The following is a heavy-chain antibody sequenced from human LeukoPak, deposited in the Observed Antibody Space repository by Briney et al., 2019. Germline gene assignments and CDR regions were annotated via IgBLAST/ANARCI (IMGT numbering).Heavy chain of an antibody. CDR2: INHSGAT. J-gene: IGHJ5*02. Sequence: SETLSLTCAVSGGSFSAYYWGWVRQPPGKGLEWIGEINHSGATNYNPSLKSGVTISVDTSKNQFSLNLSSVTAADTAVYCCATARKYTGNDWVNWFDPWGQGTLVPVSA. CDR1: GGSFSAYY. V-gene: IGHV4-34*01. D-gene: IGHD5-12*01. CDR3: ATARKYTGNDWVNWFDP.